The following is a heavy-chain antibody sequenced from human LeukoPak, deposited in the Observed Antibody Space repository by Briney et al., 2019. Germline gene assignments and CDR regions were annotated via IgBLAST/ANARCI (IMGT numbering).Heavy chain of an antibody. D-gene: IGHD6-13*01. J-gene: IGHJ4*02. Sequence: SETLSLTCTVSGGSISSYYWSWIRQPAGKGLEWIGRIYTSGSTNYNPSLKSRVTISVDKSKNQFSLKLSSVTAADTAVYCCARGYSSSWYSDYWGQGTLVTVSS. CDR1: GGSISSYY. V-gene: IGHV4-4*07. CDR3: ARGYSSSWYSDY. CDR2: IYTSGST.